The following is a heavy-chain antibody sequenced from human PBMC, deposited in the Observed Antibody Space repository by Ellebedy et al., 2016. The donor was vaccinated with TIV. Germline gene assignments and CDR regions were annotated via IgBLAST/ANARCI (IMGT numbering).Heavy chain of an antibody. J-gene: IGHJ6*02. V-gene: IGHV3-11*01. D-gene: IGHD5-12*01. CDR2: ISTSGTNR. Sequence: GGSLRLSCAASGFTFSDYYMGWIRQAPGKGLEWVSYISTSGTNRYYADSVKGRFTISRDNAKNSLYLQMNSLRAEDTAVYYCARDIVATVYYYYGMDVWGQGTTVTVSS. CDR3: ARDIVATVYYYYGMDV. CDR1: GFTFSDYY.